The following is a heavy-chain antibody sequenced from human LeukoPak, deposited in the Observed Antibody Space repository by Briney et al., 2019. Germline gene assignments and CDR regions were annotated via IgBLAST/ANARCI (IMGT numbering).Heavy chain of an antibody. D-gene: IGHD6-19*01. CDR2: ISSGGST. CDR3: ARGLYSSGWYFDY. V-gene: IGHV3-66*01. J-gene: IGHJ4*02. Sequence: GGSLRLPCAASRFTISSNYMSWVRQAPGKGLDWVSVISSGGSTYYSDSVKGRFTISRDNSKNTLYLQMSTLRAEDTAVYYCARGLYSSGWYFDYWGQGTLVTVSS. CDR1: RFTISSNY.